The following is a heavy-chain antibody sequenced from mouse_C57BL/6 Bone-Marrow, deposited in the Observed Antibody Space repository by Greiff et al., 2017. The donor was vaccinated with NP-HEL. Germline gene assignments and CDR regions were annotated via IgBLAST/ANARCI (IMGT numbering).Heavy chain of an antibody. Sequence: QVQLKESGPGLVAPSQSLSITCTVSGFSLTSYGVHWVRQPPGKGLEWLVVIWSDGSTTYNSALKSRLSISKDNSKSQVFLKMNSLQTDDTAMYYCARHWDYGSSYVAWFAYWGQGTLVTVSA. CDR3: ARHWDYGSSYVAWFAY. J-gene: IGHJ3*01. CDR1: GFSLTSYG. V-gene: IGHV2-6-1*01. CDR2: IWSDGST. D-gene: IGHD1-1*01.